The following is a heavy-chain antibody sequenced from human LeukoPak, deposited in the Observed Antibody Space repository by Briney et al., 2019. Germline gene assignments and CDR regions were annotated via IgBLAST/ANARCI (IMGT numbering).Heavy chain of an antibody. CDR3: AREKIYYGSGSRYYYYMDV. CDR1: GFTFSDYY. J-gene: IGHJ6*03. CDR2: ISSSGSTI. V-gene: IGHV3-11*04. D-gene: IGHD3-10*01. Sequence: GGSLRLSCAASGFTFSDYYMSWIRQAPGKRLEWVSYISSSGSTIYYADSVKGRFTISRDNAKNSLYLQMNSLRAEDTAVYYCAREKIYYGSGSRYYYYMDVWGKGTTVTVSS.